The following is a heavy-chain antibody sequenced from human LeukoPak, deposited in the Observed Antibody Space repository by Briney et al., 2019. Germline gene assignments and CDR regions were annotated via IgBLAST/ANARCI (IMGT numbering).Heavy chain of an antibody. CDR3: ARDQGYCSSTSCYRGFDY. CDR2: INQGGSGK. V-gene: IGHV3-7*01. Sequence: GGSLRLSCAASGFTFSTHCMSWVRQAPGKGLEWVSNINQGGSGKYYVDSVKGRFTISRDNAKNLLYLQMNSLRAEDTAVYYCARDQGYCSSTSCYRGFDYWGQGTLVTVSS. J-gene: IGHJ4*02. CDR1: GFTFSTHC. D-gene: IGHD2-2*02.